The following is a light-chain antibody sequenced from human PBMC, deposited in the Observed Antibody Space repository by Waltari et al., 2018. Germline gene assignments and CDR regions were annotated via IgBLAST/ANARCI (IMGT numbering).Light chain of an antibody. CDR2: EVS. CDR3: SSYTSSSRDV. Sequence: QSALTQPASVSGSPGQSITISCTGTSSDVGGYNYVSWYQQHPGKAPKLMIYEVSNRPSGGSNGFSCSKSGSTASLTISGLQAEDEADYYCSSYTSSSRDVFGTGTKVTVL. V-gene: IGLV2-14*01. CDR1: SSDVGGYNY. J-gene: IGLJ1*01.